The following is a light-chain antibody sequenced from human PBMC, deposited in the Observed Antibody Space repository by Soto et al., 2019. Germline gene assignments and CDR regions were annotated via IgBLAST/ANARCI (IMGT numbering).Light chain of an antibody. CDR3: SSYEGSSTSVG. CDR2: EGS. CDR1: SSDVVSYNI. V-gene: IGLV2-23*01. J-gene: IGLJ2*01. Sequence: QAVVTQPASVSGSPGQSSTISCTVTSSDVVSYNIVSWYQQHPGNAPKLMIYEGSKRPSGVSNRLSGSKSGNTATPTICGLQAEHEAKYYCSSYEGSSTSVGLGGGTKLTLL.